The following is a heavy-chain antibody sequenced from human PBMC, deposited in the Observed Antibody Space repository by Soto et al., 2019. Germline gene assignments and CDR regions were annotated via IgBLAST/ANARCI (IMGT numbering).Heavy chain of an antibody. Sequence: WGSLRLSCAASGFTFSSYWMSWVRQAPGKGLEWVANIKQDGSEKYYVDSVKGRFTISRDNAKNSLYLQMNSLRAEDTAVYYCPRISTYYYGSGSYSWFDPWGQGTLLTVSS. CDR1: GFTFSSYW. CDR2: IKQDGSEK. J-gene: IGHJ5*02. D-gene: IGHD3-10*01. CDR3: PRISTYYYGSGSYSWFDP. V-gene: IGHV3-7*03.